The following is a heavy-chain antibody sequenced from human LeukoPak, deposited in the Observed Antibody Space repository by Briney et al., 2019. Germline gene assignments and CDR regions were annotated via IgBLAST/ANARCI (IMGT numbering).Heavy chain of an antibody. J-gene: IGHJ4*02. Sequence: SETLSLTCTVSGGSISTYYWNWIRQPPGKGLEWIGYFSYSGSTNRNPSLKGRVTISGDTSKNQFSLKLSSVTAADTAFYYCARTYSSSLVFDYWGQGTLVTVSS. D-gene: IGHD6-6*01. CDR2: FSYSGST. CDR1: GGSISTYY. V-gene: IGHV4-59*01. CDR3: ARTYSSSLVFDY.